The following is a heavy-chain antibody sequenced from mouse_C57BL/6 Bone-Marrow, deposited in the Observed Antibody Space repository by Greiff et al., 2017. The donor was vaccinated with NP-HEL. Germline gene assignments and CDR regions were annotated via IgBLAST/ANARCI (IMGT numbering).Heavy chain of an antibody. CDR3: ARRPYDYDGFFDY. D-gene: IGHD2-4*01. V-gene: IGHV1-81*01. Sequence: VQLQQSGAELARPGASVKLSCKASGYTFTSYGISWVKQRTGQGLEWIGEIYPRSGNTYYNEKFKGKATLTADKSSSTAYMELRSLTSEDSAVYFCARRPYDYDGFFDYWGQGTTHTVSS. CDR1: GYTFTSYG. CDR2: IYPRSGNT. J-gene: IGHJ2*01.